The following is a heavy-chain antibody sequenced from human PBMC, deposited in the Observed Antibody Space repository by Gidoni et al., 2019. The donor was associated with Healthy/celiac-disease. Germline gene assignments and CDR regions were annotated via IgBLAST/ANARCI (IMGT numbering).Heavy chain of an antibody. CDR2: IYYSGST. CDR3: ASLYYDSSGYYGNGGY. CDR1: GCSISSSSYY. Sequence: QLQLQESGPGLVKPSETLSLTCTVSGCSISSSSYYWGWIRQPPGKGLEWIGSIYYSGSTYYNPSLKSRVTISVDTSKNQFSLKLSSVTAADTAVYYCASLYYDSSGYYGNGGYWGQGTLVTVSS. D-gene: IGHD3-22*01. V-gene: IGHV4-39*01. J-gene: IGHJ4*02.